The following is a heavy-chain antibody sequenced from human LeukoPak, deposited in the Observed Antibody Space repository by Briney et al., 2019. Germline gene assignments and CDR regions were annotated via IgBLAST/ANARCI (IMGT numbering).Heavy chain of an antibody. Sequence: GGSLRLSCAASASTFSSYEMNWFRQTPGKGLEWVSYISGSGSTIYYADSVKGRFTISRDNAKNALYLQMNSLRAEDTAVYYCARDLVVRGRWSWFDPWGQGTLVTVSS. D-gene: IGHD3-10*01. CDR1: ASTFSSYE. V-gene: IGHV3-48*03. CDR2: ISGSGSTI. CDR3: ARDLVVRGRWSWFDP. J-gene: IGHJ5*02.